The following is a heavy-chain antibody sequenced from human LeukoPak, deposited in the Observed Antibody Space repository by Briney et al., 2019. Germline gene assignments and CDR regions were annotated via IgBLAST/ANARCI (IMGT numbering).Heavy chain of an antibody. CDR3: ARDHPDIVVVP. Sequence: GGSLRLSCAASGFTFSSYSMNWVRQAPGKGLEWVSSISSSSSYIYYADSVKGRFTISRDNAKNSLYLQMNSLRAEDTAVYYCARDHPDIVVVPWGQGTLVTVSS. CDR1: GFTFSSYS. J-gene: IGHJ5*02. CDR2: ISSSSSYI. V-gene: IGHV3-21*01. D-gene: IGHD2-2*01.